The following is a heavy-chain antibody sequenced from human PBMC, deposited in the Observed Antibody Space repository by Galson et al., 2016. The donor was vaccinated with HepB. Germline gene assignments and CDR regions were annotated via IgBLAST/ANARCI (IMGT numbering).Heavy chain of an antibody. CDR1: GDSISSLEYY. V-gene: IGHV4-39*01. Sequence: SETLSLTCIVSGDSISSLEYYWGWIRQPPGRGLEWIGSIYYSGSTSYNPSLESRVTISVDTSKNQFSLRLSSVTAADTAVYYCVTGISVAGKYYYYYMDVWGKGTPVTVSS. CDR2: IYYSGST. CDR3: VTGISVAGKYYYYYMDV. D-gene: IGHD6-19*01. J-gene: IGHJ6*03.